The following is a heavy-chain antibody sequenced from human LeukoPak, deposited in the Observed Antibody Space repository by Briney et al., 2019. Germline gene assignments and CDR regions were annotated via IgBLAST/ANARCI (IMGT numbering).Heavy chain of an antibody. CDR3: AKDLSYGSPWFDP. Sequence: GGSLRLSCATSGFTFSSYGMHWFRQAPVKGLEWVADIWYDGSKTYYADSVKGRFAISRDYSKNTLYLQMNNLRAEDTAVYYCAKDLSYGSPWFDPWGQGTLVTVSS. CDR1: GFTFSSYG. CDR2: IWYDGSKT. D-gene: IGHD3-10*01. J-gene: IGHJ5*02. V-gene: IGHV3-33*06.